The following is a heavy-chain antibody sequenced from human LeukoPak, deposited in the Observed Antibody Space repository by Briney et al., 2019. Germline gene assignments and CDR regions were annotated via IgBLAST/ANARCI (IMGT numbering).Heavy chain of an antibody. J-gene: IGHJ4*02. CDR2: MNPNSGYT. V-gene: IGHV1-8*01. CDR1: GYTFTSYD. CDR3: ATISSGWHSDEY. Sequence: ASVKVSCKASGYTFTSYDINWVRQATGQGLECMGWMNPNSGYTGYAQKFQGRVTMTRNTTINTAYMELSNLRSEDTAVYYCATISSGWHSDEYWGQGTLVAVSS. D-gene: IGHD6-19*01.